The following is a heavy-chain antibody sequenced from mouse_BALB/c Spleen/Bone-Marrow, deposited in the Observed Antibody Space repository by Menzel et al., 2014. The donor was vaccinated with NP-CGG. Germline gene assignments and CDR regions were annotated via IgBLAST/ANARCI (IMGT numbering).Heavy chain of an antibody. CDR3: AFYYYGSSLFAY. V-gene: IGHV14-3*02. Sequence: VQLKESGAELVKPGASVKLSCTASGFNIKDTYMHWVKQRPEQGLEWIGRIDPANGNTKYDPKFQDKATITADTSSNTAYLQLSSLTSEDTAVYYCAFYYYGSSLFAYWGQGTLVTVSA. J-gene: IGHJ3*01. D-gene: IGHD1-1*01. CDR2: IDPANGNT. CDR1: GFNIKDTY.